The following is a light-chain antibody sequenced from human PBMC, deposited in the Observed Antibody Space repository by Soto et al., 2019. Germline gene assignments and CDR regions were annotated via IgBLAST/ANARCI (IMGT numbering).Light chain of an antibody. CDR3: CSYAGSSTYG. CDR2: EGS. V-gene: IGLV2-23*01. CDR1: SSDVGSYNL. J-gene: IGLJ1*01. Sequence: QSVLTQPASVSGSPGQSITISCTGTSSDVGSYNLVSWYQQHPGKAPKLMIYEGSKRPSGVSNRFSGSKSGNTASLTISGLQAEDEADYSCCSYAGSSTYGFRTGTKVTVL.